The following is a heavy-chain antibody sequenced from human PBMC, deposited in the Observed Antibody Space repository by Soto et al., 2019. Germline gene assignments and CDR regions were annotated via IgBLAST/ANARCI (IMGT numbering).Heavy chain of an antibody. D-gene: IGHD3-10*01. CDR1: GGSISSYY. CDR2: IYYSGST. Sequence: SETLSLTCTVSGGSISSYYWSWVRQPPGKGLEWIGYIYYSGSTNYNPSLKSRVTISVDTSKNQFSLKLSSVTAADTAVYYCARVINYYYYGMDVWGQGTTVTVSS. CDR3: ARVINYYYYGMDV. V-gene: IGHV4-59*01. J-gene: IGHJ6*02.